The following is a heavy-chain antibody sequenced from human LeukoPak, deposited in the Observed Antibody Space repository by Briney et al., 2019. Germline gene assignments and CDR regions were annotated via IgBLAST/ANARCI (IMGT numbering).Heavy chain of an antibody. CDR3: ARRGGYCSSTSCYGSWNWFDP. V-gene: IGHV3-21*01. Sequence: SGGSLRLSCAASGFTFSSYSMNWVRQAPGKGLEWVSSISSSSSYIYYADSVKGRFTISRDNAKNSLYLQMNSLRAEDTAVYYCARRGGYCSSTSCYGSWNWFDPWGQGTLVTVSS. CDR1: GFTFSSYS. D-gene: IGHD2-2*01. CDR2: ISSSSSYI. J-gene: IGHJ5*02.